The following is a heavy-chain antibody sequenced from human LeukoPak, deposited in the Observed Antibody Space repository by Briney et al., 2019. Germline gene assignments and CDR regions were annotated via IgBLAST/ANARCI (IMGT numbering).Heavy chain of an antibody. CDR2: ISATGGNT. Sequence: GGSLRLSCAASGFTFSSYGMSWVRQAPGKGLEWASAISATGGNTYYADSVKGRFTISRDNSKNTLYLQMNSLRAEDTAVYYCAKTYSRYYFDYWGPGTLVTVSS. CDR3: AKTYSRYYFDY. J-gene: IGHJ4*02. CDR1: GFTFSSYG. D-gene: IGHD1-26*01. V-gene: IGHV3-23*01.